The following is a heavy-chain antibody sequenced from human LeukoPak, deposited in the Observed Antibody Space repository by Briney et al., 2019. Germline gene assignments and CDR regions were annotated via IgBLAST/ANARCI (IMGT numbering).Heavy chain of an antibody. CDR3: AREAILTGNYYYYYMDV. CDR2: ISSSGSTI. D-gene: IGHD3-9*01. J-gene: IGHJ6*03. CDR1: AFTFSSYE. V-gene: IGHV3-48*03. Sequence: GGSLRLSCAASAFTFSSYEMNWVRQAPGKGLEWVSYISSSGSTIYYADSVKGRFTISRDNAKNSLYLQMNSLRAEDTAVYYCAREAILTGNYYYYYMDVWGKGTTVTISS.